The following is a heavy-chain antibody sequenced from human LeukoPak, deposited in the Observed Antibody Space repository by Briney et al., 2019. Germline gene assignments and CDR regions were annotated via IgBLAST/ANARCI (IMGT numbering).Heavy chain of an antibody. D-gene: IGHD6-13*01. Sequence: SETLSLTCAVYGGSFSGYYWSWIRQPAGKGLEWIGRIYTSGSTNYNPSLKSRVTMSVDTSKNQFSLKLSSVTAADTAVYYCAREPIAAAGGLIDYWGQGTLVTVSS. CDR2: IYTSGST. J-gene: IGHJ4*02. CDR1: GGSFSGYY. CDR3: AREPIAAAGGLIDY. V-gene: IGHV4-4*07.